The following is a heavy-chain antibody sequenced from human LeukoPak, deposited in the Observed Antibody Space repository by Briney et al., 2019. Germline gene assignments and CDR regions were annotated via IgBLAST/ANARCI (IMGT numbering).Heavy chain of an antibody. Sequence: ASVKVSCKASGYTFTGYYMHWVRQAPGQGLEWMGWINPNSGGTNYAQKFQGRVTMTRDTSISTAYMELSRLRSDDTAVYYCAKSMFIAAAEPFPDYYGMDVWGQGTTVTVSS. J-gene: IGHJ6*02. CDR2: INPNSGGT. V-gene: IGHV1-2*02. CDR3: AKSMFIAAAEPFPDYYGMDV. CDR1: GYTFTGYY. D-gene: IGHD6-13*01.